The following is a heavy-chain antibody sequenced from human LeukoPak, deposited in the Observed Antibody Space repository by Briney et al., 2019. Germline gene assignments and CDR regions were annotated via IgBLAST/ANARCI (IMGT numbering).Heavy chain of an antibody. D-gene: IGHD6-13*01. Sequence: GGSLTLSCAASRFTVSGTYMACDRQAPGKGLDWVTVIYTRGGTYDAASVKSRFTISRDTSKNTLDLQMNSLRLEDTAVYYCVKGSGIAGRHGYYYYLDVWGNGTTVTVSS. CDR2: IYTRGGT. V-gene: IGHV3-66*01. CDR1: RFTVSGTY. J-gene: IGHJ6*03. CDR3: VKGSGIAGRHGYYYYLDV.